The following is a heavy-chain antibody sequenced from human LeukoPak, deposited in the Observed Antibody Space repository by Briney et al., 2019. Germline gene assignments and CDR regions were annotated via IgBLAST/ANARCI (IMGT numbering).Heavy chain of an antibody. CDR3: VREESGGYFDY. Sequence: GASVMIACKSFGFTFTNYLLHWVRQAPGQGLEWVGRIAPSVDTTNYAQKFRGRVTMTRDTSTSTVYMELSSLRSDDTAIYYCVREESGGYFDYWGQGTLVTVSS. J-gene: IGHJ4*02. CDR1: GFTFTNYL. V-gene: IGHV1-46*01. D-gene: IGHD2-8*02. CDR2: IAPSVDTT.